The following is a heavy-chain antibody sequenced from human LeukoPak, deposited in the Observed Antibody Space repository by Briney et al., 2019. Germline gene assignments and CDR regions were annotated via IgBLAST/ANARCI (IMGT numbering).Heavy chain of an antibody. D-gene: IGHD6-13*01. J-gene: IGHJ6*04. V-gene: IGHV4-38-2*02. CDR3: ARDVAAAATRKENYYGLDV. CDR2: IYHSGST. Sequence: SETLSLTCAVSGYSISNDYYWGWIRQPPGKGLEWIGSIYHSGSTYYNPSLKSRLTISVDTSKNQFSLEVTSVTAADTAVYYCARDVAAAATRKENYYGLDVWGKGTTVTVSS. CDR1: GYSISNDYY.